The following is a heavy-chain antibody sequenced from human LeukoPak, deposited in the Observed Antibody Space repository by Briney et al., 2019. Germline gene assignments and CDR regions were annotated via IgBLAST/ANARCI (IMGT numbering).Heavy chain of an antibody. D-gene: IGHD3-10*01. CDR1: GFSFSNYW. CDR2: INTDGTST. V-gene: IGHV3-74*01. CDR3: ARSDSGDVDY. J-gene: IGHJ4*02. Sequence: GGSLRLSCAASGFSFSNYWMHWVRQTPGKGLVWVSRINTDGTSTSYADSVKGRFTISRDNAKNTLYLQVNSLRAEDTALHFCARSDSGDVDYWGQGTLVTVSS.